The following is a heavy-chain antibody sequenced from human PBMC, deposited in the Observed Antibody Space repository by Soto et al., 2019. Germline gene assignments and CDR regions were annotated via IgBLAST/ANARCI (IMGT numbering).Heavy chain of an antibody. V-gene: IGHV4-59*01. CDR1: GGSISSYY. J-gene: IGHJ3*02. CDR2: IYYSGST. Sequence: PSETLSLTCTVSGGSISSYYWSWIRQPPGKGLEWIGYIYYSGSTNYNPSLKSRVTISVDTSKNQFSLKLSSVTAADTAVYYCARRLLWFGEFYAFDIWGQGTMVTVS. CDR3: ARRLLWFGEFYAFDI. D-gene: IGHD3-10*01.